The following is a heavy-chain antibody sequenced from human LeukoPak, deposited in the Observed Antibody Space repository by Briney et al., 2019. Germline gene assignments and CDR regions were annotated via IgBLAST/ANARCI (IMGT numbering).Heavy chain of an antibody. D-gene: IGHD6-13*01. J-gene: IGHJ6*02. CDR3: ARGGAAAGFYYYYGMDV. CDR2: TYYRSKWYN. V-gene: IGHV6-1*01. CDR1: GDSVSSNSAA. Sequence: SQTLSLTCAISGDSVSSNSAAWNWIRQSPSRGLEWLGRTYYRSKWYNDYAVSVKSRITINPDTSKNQFSLQLNSVTPEDTAVYYCARGGAAAGFYYYYGMDVWGQGTTVTVSS.